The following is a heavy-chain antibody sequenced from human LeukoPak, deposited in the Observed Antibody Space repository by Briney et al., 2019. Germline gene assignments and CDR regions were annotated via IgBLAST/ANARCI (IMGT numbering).Heavy chain of an antibody. J-gene: IGHJ4*02. CDR2: INHSGST. V-gene: IGHV4-34*01. Sequence: SETLSLTCAVYGGSFSGYYWSWIRQPPGKGLEWIGEINHSGSTNYNPSLKSRVTISVDTSKNQFSLKLSSVTAADTAVYYCARDQVGLRTFDYWGQGTLVTVSS. D-gene: IGHD4-17*01. CDR1: GGSFSGYY. CDR3: ARDQVGLRTFDY.